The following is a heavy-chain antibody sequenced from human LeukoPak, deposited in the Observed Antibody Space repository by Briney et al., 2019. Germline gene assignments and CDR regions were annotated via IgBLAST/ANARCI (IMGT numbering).Heavy chain of an antibody. J-gene: IGHJ6*02. CDR1: GFTFRTYA. V-gene: IGHV3-48*03. CDR3: AREVAARPHYYYGMDV. CDR2: ISSSGSTI. Sequence: PGGSLRLSCAASGFTFRTYAMSWVRQAPGKGLEWVSYISSSGSTIYYADSVKGRFTISRDNAKNSLYLQMNSLRAEDTAVYYCAREVAARPHYYYGMDVWGQGTTVTVSS. D-gene: IGHD6-6*01.